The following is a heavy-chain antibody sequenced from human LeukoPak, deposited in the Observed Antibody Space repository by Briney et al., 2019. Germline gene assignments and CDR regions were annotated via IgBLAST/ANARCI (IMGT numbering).Heavy chain of an antibody. CDR3: AREALPYYDSSGAFFDP. CDR2: ISSSSSTI. V-gene: IGHV3-48*01. J-gene: IGHJ5*02. D-gene: IGHD3-22*01. CDR1: GFTFSSYS. Sequence: GGSLRLSCAASGFTFSSYSMNWVRQAPGKGLEWVSYISSSSSTIYYADSVKGRFTISRDNAKNSLYLQMNSLRAEDTAVYYCAREALPYYDSSGAFFDPWGQGTLVTVSS.